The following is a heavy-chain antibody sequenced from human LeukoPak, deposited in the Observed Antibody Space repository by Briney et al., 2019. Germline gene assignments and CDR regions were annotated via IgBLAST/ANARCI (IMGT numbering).Heavy chain of an antibody. V-gene: IGHV4-34*01. CDR2: IHHSGST. CDR3: ARGGDIVVVPAAI. CDR1: GGSFSGYY. D-gene: IGHD2-2*01. J-gene: IGHJ4*02. Sequence: SETLSLTCAVYGGSFSGYYWSWIRHPPGKGLECIGEIHHSGSTNYNPSIKSRVTISVDTSNNQFSLKLSYVTAADTAVYYCARGGDIVVVPAAIWGQGTLVTVSS.